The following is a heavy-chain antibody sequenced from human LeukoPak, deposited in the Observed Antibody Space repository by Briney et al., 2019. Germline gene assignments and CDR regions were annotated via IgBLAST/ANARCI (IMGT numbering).Heavy chain of an antibody. Sequence: GASVKVSCKASGYTFTSYDINWVRQATGQGLEWMGWMNPNSGNTGYAQKFQGRVTMTRNTSISTAYMELSGLRSEDTAVYYCARALIYYDILTGYYYYYGMDVWGQGTTVTVSS. CDR3: ARALIYYDILTGYYYYYGMDV. D-gene: IGHD3-9*01. J-gene: IGHJ6*02. CDR2: MNPNSGNT. V-gene: IGHV1-8*01. CDR1: GYTFTSYD.